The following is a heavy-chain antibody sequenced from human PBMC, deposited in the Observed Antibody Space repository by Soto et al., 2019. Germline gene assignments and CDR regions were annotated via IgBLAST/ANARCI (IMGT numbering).Heavy chain of an antibody. Sequence: QVQLVQSGSEVKNPGASVKVSCKASGYTFTTYAISWVRQAPGQGLEWMGWISVNNDNTKYAQMFQDRVIMTTDTATSTADMEQRSLRSDDTAVYYCVRDNSMTSRGGVRHWGQGTLVIVSS. D-gene: IGHD3-22*01. V-gene: IGHV1-18*04. J-gene: IGHJ4*02. CDR3: VRDNSMTSRGGVRH. CDR2: ISVNNDNT. CDR1: GYTFTTYA.